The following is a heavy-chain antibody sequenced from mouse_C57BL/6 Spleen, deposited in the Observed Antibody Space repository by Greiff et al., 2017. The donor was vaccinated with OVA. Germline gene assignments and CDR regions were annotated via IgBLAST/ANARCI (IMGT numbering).Heavy chain of an antibody. Sequence: VQLQQPGAELVKPGASVKLSCKASGYTFTSYWMQWVKQRPGQGLEWIGGIDPSDSCTKYNQKFKGKATLTVDQSSSTAYLQLSSLTSEDSAVYYSAREGIAGHEFAYWGQGTLLTVSA. J-gene: IGHJ3*01. CDR1: GYTFTSYW. V-gene: IGHV1-50*01. CDR2: IDPSDSCT. CDR3: AREGIAGHEFAY. D-gene: IGHD1-1*01.